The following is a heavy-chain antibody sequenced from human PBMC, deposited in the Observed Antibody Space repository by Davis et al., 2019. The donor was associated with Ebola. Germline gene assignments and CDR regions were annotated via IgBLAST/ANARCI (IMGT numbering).Heavy chain of an antibody. CDR1: GYTFSAYW. CDR2: IFTGDSDT. J-gene: IGHJ4*02. Sequence: GESLKISCKGSGYTFSAYWIGWVRQMPGKGLEWMGIIFTGDSDTRYRPSFRGQVTISADKSISTAYLQWSSLKASDTAMYYCARQKDYGDYARDYWGQGTPVTVSS. CDR3: ARQKDYGDYARDY. D-gene: IGHD4-17*01. V-gene: IGHV5-51*01.